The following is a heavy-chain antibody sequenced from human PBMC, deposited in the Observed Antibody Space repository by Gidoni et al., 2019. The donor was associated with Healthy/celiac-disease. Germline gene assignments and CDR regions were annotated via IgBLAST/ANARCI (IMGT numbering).Heavy chain of an antibody. CDR1: GYTFTGYY. J-gene: IGHJ6*02. V-gene: IGHV1-2*02. CDR3: ARDGDSNYYDSSGYYYPYYYYGMDV. CDR2: INPNSGGT. D-gene: IGHD3-22*01. Sequence: QVQLVQSGAEVKKPGASVKVSCKASGYTFTGYYMHWVRQAPGQGLEWMGWINPNSGGTNYAQKFQGRVTMTRDTSISTAYMELSRLRSDDTAVYYCARDGDSNYYDSSGYYYPYYYYGMDVWGQGTTVTVSS.